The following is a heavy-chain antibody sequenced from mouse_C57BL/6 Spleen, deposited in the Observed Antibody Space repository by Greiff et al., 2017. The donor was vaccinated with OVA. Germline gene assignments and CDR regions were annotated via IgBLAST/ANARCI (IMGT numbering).Heavy chain of an antibody. V-gene: IGHV5-6*01. CDR3: ASHYYGSSYGYFDV. J-gene: IGHJ1*03. CDR1: GFTFSSYG. D-gene: IGHD1-1*01. CDR2: ISSGGSYT. Sequence: EVKVVESGGDLVKPGGSLKLSCAASGFTFSSYGMSWVRQTPGKRLEWVATISSGGSYTYYPDSVKGRFTISRDNAKNTLYLQMSSLKSEDTAMYYCASHYYGSSYGYFDVWGTGTTVTVSS.